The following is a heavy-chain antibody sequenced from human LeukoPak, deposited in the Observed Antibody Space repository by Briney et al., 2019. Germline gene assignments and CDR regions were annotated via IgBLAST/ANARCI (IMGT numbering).Heavy chain of an antibody. CDR3: ARGGAVAGEFAD. CDR1: GFTFSSYA. CDR2: ISGSGGST. V-gene: IGHV3-23*01. Sequence: GGSLRLSCAASGFTFSSYAMSWVRQAPGKGLEWVSAISGSGGSTYYADSVKGRFTISRDNSKNTLYLQMNSLRAEDTAVYYCARGGAVAGEFADWGQGTLVIVSS. J-gene: IGHJ4*02. D-gene: IGHD6-19*01.